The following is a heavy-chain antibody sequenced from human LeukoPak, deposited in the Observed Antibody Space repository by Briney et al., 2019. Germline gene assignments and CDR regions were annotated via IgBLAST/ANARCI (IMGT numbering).Heavy chain of an antibody. CDR1: GGSISSYY. V-gene: IGHV4-59*01. CDR3: ARDNGLSAAGTGYYGMDV. CDR2: IYYSGST. J-gene: IGHJ6*02. Sequence: SETLSLTCTVSGGSISSYYWSWIRQPAGKGLEWIGYIYYSGSTNYNPSLKSRVTISVDTSKNQFSLKLSSVTAADTAVYYCARDNGLSAAGTGYYGMDVWGQGTTVTVSS. D-gene: IGHD6-13*01.